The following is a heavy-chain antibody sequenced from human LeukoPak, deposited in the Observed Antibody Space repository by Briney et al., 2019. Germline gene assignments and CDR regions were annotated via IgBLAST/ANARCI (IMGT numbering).Heavy chain of an antibody. D-gene: IGHD3-9*01. CDR1: GGTFSSYA. CDR2: IIPIFGTA. V-gene: IGHV1-69*06. CDR3: AKKGYYDILTGYYTS. J-gene: IGHJ4*02. Sequence: VASVKVSCKASGGTFSSYAISWVRQAPGQGLEWMGGIIPIFGTANYTQKFQGRVTITADKSTSTAYMELSSLRSEDTAVYYCAKKGYYDILTGYYTSWGQGTLVTVSS.